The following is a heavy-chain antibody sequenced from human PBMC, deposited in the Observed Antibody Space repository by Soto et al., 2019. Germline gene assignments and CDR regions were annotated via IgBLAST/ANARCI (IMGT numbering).Heavy chain of an antibody. D-gene: IGHD3-22*01. CDR3: ASTDYYDSSGYSY. J-gene: IGHJ4*02. Sequence: QLQLQESGSGLVKPSQTLSLTCAVSGGSISSGGYSWSWIRQPPGKGLEWIGYIYHSGSTYYNPSRKNRVTISVDRSKNQFSLKLSSVTAADTAVYYCASTDYYDSSGYSYWGQGTLVTVSS. CDR1: GGSISSGGYS. CDR2: IYHSGST. V-gene: IGHV4-30-2*01.